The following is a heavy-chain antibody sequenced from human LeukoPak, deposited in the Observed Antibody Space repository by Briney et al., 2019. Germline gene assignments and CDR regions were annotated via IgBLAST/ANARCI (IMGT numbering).Heavy chain of an antibody. CDR3: GKNRYSGSLSPFDI. D-gene: IGHD1-26*01. Sequence: GGSLRLSCAASGFTFSSYAMHWVRQAPGKGLEWVSAISGGGGNTYYADSVKGRFTISRDNSKNTLYLQMNSLRAEDTAVYYCGKNRYSGSLSPFDIWGQGTMVTVSS. CDR1: GFTFSSYA. J-gene: IGHJ3*02. V-gene: IGHV3-23*01. CDR2: ISGGGGNT.